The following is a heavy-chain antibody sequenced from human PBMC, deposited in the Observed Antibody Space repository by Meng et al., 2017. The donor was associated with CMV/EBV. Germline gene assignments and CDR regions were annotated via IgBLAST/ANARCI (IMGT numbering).Heavy chain of an antibody. CDR1: GFTVSSNY. Sequence: GESLKIPRAASGFTVSSNYMSWVRQAPGKGLEWVSVIYSGGSTYYADSVKGRFTISRDNSKNTLYLQMNSLRAEDTAVYYCARGGTTSYPYGMDVWGQGTTVTVSS. J-gene: IGHJ6*02. CDR3: ARGGTTSYPYGMDV. D-gene: IGHD4-11*01. CDR2: IYSGGST. V-gene: IGHV3-53*01.